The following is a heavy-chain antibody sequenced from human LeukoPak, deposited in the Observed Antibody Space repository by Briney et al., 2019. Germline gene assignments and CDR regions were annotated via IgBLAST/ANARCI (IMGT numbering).Heavy chain of an antibody. CDR1: GGSINSNNDY. V-gene: IGHV4-39*01. Sequence: SETLSLTCFVSGGSINSNNDYWAWIRQPPGKGLEWIGSIYYSGKTYYNPSLKSRVTISVDTSKNQFSLKLSSVTAADTAVYYCARGSVGATSYFDYWGQGTLVTVSS. CDR3: ARGSVGATSYFDY. D-gene: IGHD1-26*01. J-gene: IGHJ4*02. CDR2: IYYSGKT.